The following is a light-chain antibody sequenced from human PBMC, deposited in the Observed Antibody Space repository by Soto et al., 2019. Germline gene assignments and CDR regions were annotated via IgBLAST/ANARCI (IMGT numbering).Light chain of an antibody. V-gene: IGKV3-11*01. CDR1: QSVGTY. Sequence: EIVLTQSPATLSLSPGERATLSCRASQSVGTYLAWYQQKPGQAPRLLIYDASNRATGIPARFSGSGSGTGFTLTISSLEPEDVAVYYGQQRSNWPPLTFGGGNKVEI. CDR2: DAS. CDR3: QQRSNWPPLT. J-gene: IGKJ4*01.